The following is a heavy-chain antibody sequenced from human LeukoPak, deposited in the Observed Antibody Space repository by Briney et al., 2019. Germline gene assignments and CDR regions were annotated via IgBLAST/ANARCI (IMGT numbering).Heavy chain of an antibody. CDR2: IKQDGSEK. J-gene: IGHJ2*01. CDR3: ARALYRQHIVVVNAKNYWYFDL. D-gene: IGHD2-21*01. V-gene: IGHV3-7*01. Sequence: AGGSLRLSCAASGGTFTSSPMHWVRQAPGKGLEWVANIKQDGSEKYYVGSVKGRFTISRDNAKNSLYLQMNSLRAEDTAVYYCARALYRQHIVVVNAKNYWYFDLWGRGTLVTVSS. CDR1: GGTFTSSP.